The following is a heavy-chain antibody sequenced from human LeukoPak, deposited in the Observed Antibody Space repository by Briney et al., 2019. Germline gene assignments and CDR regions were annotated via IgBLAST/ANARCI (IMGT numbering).Heavy chain of an antibody. V-gene: IGHV3-23*01. J-gene: IGHJ4*02. CDR2: ISGSGGST. CDR3: AFPRAYYYDSSGLNFPFDY. Sequence: GGSLRLSCAASGFTFSSYGMSWVRQAPGKGLEWVSAISGSGGSTYYADSVKGRFTISRDNSKNTLYLQMNGLRAEDTAVYYCAFPRAYYYDSSGLNFPFDYWGQGTLVTVSS. D-gene: IGHD3-22*01. CDR1: GFTFSSYG.